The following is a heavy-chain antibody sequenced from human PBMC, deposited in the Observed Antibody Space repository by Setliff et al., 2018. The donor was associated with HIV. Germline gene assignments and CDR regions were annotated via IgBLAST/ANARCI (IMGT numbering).Heavy chain of an antibody. D-gene: IGHD3-22*01. J-gene: IGHJ4*02. Sequence: SETLSLTCTSSGDSISGYYWSWIRQPAGKGLEWIGRFYTSGSTNYNPSLKSRVTMSVDTSKNQFSLKLSSVTAADTAVYYCARDRLTYYFDYWGQGLLVTVSS. CDR3: ARDRLTYYFDY. V-gene: IGHV4-4*07. CDR2: FYTSGST. CDR1: GDSISGYY.